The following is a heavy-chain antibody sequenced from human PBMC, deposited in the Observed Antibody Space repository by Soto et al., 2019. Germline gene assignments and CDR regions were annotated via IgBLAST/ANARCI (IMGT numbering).Heavy chain of an antibody. CDR2: INPNSGGT. V-gene: IGHV1-2*02. D-gene: IGHD1-26*01. CDR3: ARDVRDSGGQFTSYNGFDP. Sequence: QVQLVQSGAEVKKPGASVKVSCKASGFSFTDYYMHWVRQAPGQGPEWMGWINPNSGGTNYAQNFEGRVSRSRETGISTAYMERSRLGSDDTAGYYCARDVRDSGGQFTSYNGFDPWGEGTLVTVSP. CDR1: GFSFTDYY. J-gene: IGHJ5*02.